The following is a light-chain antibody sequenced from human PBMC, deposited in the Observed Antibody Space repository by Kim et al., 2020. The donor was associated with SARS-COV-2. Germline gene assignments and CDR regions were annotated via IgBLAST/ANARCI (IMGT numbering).Light chain of an antibody. CDR3: QQYHDWPWT. CDR2: GAS. J-gene: IGKJ1*01. CDR1: QPVNTY. V-gene: IGKV3-15*01. Sequence: VSPGERATRSCRASQPVNTYLAGYQQQPGQAPRLLIFGASARATAFPARFSGSGSGTYFTLTISSLQSEDFAVYYCQQYHDWPWTFGQGTKVDIK.